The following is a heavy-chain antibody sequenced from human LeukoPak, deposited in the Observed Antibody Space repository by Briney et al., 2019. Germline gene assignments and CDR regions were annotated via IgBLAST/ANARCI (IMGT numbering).Heavy chain of an antibody. CDR3: ARGGPDCSSTSCQSSFYYYYYYMDV. CDR1: GGTFSSYA. V-gene: IGHV1-2*02. J-gene: IGHJ6*03. CDR2: INPNSGGT. Sequence: GASVKVPCKASGGTFSSYAISWVRQAPGQGLEWMGWINPNSGGTNYSQKFQGRVTMTRDTSISTAYMELSRLRSDDTAVYYCARGGPDCSSTSCQSSFYYYYYYMDVWGKGTTVTVSS. D-gene: IGHD2-2*01.